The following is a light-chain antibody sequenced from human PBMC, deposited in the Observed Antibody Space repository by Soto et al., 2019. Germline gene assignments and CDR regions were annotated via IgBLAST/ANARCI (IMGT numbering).Light chain of an antibody. Sequence: QPASVSGSPGQSITISCTGTSSDVGGYNYVSWYQQHPGKAPKLMIYEVSNRPSGVSNRFSGSKSGNTASLTISGLQAEDEADYYCSSYTSSSTPYVFGTRTKLTVL. V-gene: IGLV2-14*01. J-gene: IGLJ1*01. CDR2: EVS. CDR1: SSDVGGYNY. CDR3: SSYTSSSTPYV.